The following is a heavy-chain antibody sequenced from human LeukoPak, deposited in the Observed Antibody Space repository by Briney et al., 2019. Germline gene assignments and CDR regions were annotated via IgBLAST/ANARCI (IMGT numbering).Heavy chain of an antibody. CDR2: ISSSGSTI. J-gene: IGHJ3*02. CDR3: ARGRITMIVKGDAFDI. D-gene: IGHD3-22*01. Sequence: GGSLRLSCAASGFTFSSYEMNWVRQAPGKGLEWVSYISSSGSTIYYAHSVKGRFTISRDNAKNSLYLQMNSLRAEDTAVYYCARGRITMIVKGDAFDIWGQGTMVTVSS. CDR1: GFTFSSYE. V-gene: IGHV3-48*03.